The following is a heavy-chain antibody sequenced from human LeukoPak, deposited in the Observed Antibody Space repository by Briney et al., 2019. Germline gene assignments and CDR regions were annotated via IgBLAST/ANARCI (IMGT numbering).Heavy chain of an antibody. CDR1: GYSFTSYW. CDR2: IYPGDSDT. V-gene: IGHV5-51*01. D-gene: IGHD6-13*01. Sequence: GESLKISCKGSGYSFTSYWIGWVRQMPGKGLEWMGIIYPGDSDTRYSPSFQGQVTISADKSISTAYLQWSSLKASDTAMYYCARRGIAAAGTGLTYYFDYWGQGTLVTVSS. J-gene: IGHJ4*02. CDR3: ARRGIAAAGTGLTYYFDY.